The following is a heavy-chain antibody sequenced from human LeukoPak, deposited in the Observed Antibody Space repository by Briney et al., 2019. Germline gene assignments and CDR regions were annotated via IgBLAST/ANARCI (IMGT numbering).Heavy chain of an antibody. CDR2: IYHSGST. V-gene: IGHV4-38-2*01. J-gene: IGHJ4*02. D-gene: IGHD3-10*01. CDR3: ASTPAGGITVDYYFDY. Sequence: SETLSLTCAVSGYSISSGYYWGWIRQPPGKGLEWIGSIYHSGSTYYNPSLKRRVTISVDTSKNQFSLKLSSVTAADTAVYYCASTPAGGITVDYYFDYWGQGTLVTVSS. CDR1: GYSISSGYY.